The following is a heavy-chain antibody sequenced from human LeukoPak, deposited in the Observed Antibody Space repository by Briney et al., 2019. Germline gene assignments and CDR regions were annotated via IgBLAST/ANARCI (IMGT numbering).Heavy chain of an antibody. V-gene: IGHV3-48*01. D-gene: IGHD6-19*01. CDR3: AENFIAVAGPIDY. CDR1: GFTFSDYS. CDR2: ISSGSGGTT. Sequence: GGSLRLSCAASGFTFSDYSMNWVRQAPGKGLEWLSYISSGSGGTTFYAESVKGRFTISRDNAKNSLSLQMTSLRAEDTAVYYCAENFIAVAGPIDYWGQGTLVTVSS. J-gene: IGHJ4*02.